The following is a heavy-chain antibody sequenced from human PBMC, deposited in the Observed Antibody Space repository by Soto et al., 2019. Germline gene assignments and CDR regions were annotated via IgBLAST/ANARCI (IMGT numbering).Heavy chain of an antibody. CDR2: IYYRGST. D-gene: IGHD3-10*01. CDR3: ARIIRGVPSFGMDV. Sequence: QVQLQESGPGLVKPSETLSLTCNVSGGSITSYHWTWIRQPPGKGLEWIGYIYYRGSTYYNPSLKSRVTISVDTSDAQFSLKLNSVTAADTAVYYCARIIRGVPSFGMDVWGQGTTVTVS. V-gene: IGHV4-59*08. CDR1: GGSITSYH. J-gene: IGHJ6*02.